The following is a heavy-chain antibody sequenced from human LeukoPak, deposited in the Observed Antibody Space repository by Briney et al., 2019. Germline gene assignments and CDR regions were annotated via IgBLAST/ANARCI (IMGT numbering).Heavy chain of an antibody. CDR2: ISAYNGNT. CDR3: ARDQSGQLWLEDYYYYYYMDV. V-gene: IGHV1-18*01. Sequence: ASVKVSCKASGYTFTSYAMNWVRQAPGQGLEWMGWISAYNGNTNYAQKLQGRVTMTTDTSTSTAYMELRSLRSDDTAVYYCARDQSGQLWLEDYYYYYYMDVWGKGTTVTVSS. J-gene: IGHJ6*03. CDR1: GYTFTSYA. D-gene: IGHD5-18*01.